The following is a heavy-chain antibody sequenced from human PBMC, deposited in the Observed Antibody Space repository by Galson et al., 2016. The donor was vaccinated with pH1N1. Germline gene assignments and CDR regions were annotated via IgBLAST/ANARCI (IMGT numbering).Heavy chain of an antibody. CDR2: INAGNSNT. D-gene: IGHD2-21*01. CDR1: GYTFTSYA. V-gene: IGHV1-3*01. Sequence: SVKVSCKASGYTFTSYAMHWVRQAPGQRLEWMGWINAGNSNTKYSQNFQGRVTISSDTSASTAYMELSSLRSEDTAGYYCARVLKVEGPGGEYNYGRDVWGQGTTVTVAS. CDR3: ARVLKVEGPGGEYNYGRDV. J-gene: IGHJ6*02.